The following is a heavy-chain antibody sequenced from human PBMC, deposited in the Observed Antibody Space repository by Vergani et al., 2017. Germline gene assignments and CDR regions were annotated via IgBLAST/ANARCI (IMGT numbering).Heavy chain of an antibody. CDR3: ARVVVVVAANWVXFDP. CDR1: GFSLSTSGMC. Sequence: QVTLRESGPALVKPTQTLTLTCTFSGFSLSTSGMCVSWIRQPPGKALEWLALIDWDDDKYYSTSLKTRLTISKDTSKNQVVLTMTNMDPVDTATYYCARVVVVVAANWVXFDPWGQGTLVTVSS. D-gene: IGHD2-15*01. J-gene: IGHJ5*02. V-gene: IGHV2-70*01. CDR2: IDWDDDK.